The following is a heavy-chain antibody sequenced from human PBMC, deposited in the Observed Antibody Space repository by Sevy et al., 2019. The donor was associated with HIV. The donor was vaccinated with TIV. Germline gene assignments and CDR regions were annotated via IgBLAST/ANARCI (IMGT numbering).Heavy chain of an antibody. CDR2: IKQDGSEK. V-gene: IGHV3-7*01. CDR3: AWDWGDDFDDRRASYYYFYGMDV. CDR1: GFTFSIYW. J-gene: IGHJ6*02. Sequence: GGSLRLSCAASGFTFSIYWMTWVRQAPGKGLEWVANIKQDGSEKYYVDSVKGRFTISRDNAKNSLYLQMNSLRADDKAVYYCAWDWGDDFDDRRASYYYFYGMDVWGQGTTVTVSS. D-gene: IGHD4-17*01.